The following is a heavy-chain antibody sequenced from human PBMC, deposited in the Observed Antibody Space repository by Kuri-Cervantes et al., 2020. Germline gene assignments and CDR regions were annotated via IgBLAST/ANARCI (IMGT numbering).Heavy chain of an antibody. CDR2: IYYSGST. V-gene: IGHV4-39*07. Sequence: SEILSLTCTVAGGSISSSSYYWGWIRQPPGKGLEWIGSIYYSGSTNYNPSLKSRVTISVDTSKNQFSLKLSSVTAADTAVYYCARDLRARLGFGDAFDIWGQGTMVTVSS. D-gene: IGHD3-3*01. CDR3: ARDLRARLGFGDAFDI. J-gene: IGHJ3*02. CDR1: GGSISSSSYY.